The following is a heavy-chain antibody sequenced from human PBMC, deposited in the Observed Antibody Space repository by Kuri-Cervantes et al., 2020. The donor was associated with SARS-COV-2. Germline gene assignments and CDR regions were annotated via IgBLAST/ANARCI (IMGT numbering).Heavy chain of an antibody. Sequence: GSLRLSCAASGFTFSNARMSWVRQAPGKGLEWVGRIKSKTDGGTTDYAAPVKGRFTISRDDSKNTLYLQMNSLKTEDTAVYYCTTEGRGLLRGNYFDYWGQGTLVTVSS. CDR1: GFTFSNAR. D-gene: IGHD3-22*01. J-gene: IGHJ4*02. V-gene: IGHV3-15*01. CDR3: TTEGRGLLRGNYFDY. CDR2: IKSKTDGGTT.